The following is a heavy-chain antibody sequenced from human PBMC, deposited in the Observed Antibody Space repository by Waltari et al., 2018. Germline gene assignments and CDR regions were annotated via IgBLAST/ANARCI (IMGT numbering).Heavy chain of an antibody. D-gene: IGHD3-22*01. CDR2: IYTSGST. CDR1: GGSISSGSYY. Sequence: QEQLQESGPGLVKPSQTLSLTCTVSGGSISSGSYYWSWIRQPAGKGLEWIGRIYTSGSTNYNPSLKSRVTISVDTSKNQFSLKLSSVTAADTAVYYCARGFYDSSGYVDYWGQGTLVTVSS. J-gene: IGHJ4*02. CDR3: ARGFYDSSGYVDY. V-gene: IGHV4-61*02.